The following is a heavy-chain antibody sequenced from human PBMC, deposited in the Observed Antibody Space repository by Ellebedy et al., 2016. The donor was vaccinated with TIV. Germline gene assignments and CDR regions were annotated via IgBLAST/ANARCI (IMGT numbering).Heavy chain of an antibody. J-gene: IGHJ4*02. Sequence: SETLSLXXTVSGGSISSGDYYWSWIRQPPGKGLEWIGYIYYSGSTYYNPSLKSRVTISVDTSKNQFSLKLSSVTAADTAVYYCASTIVVVPAAIFYWGQGTLVTVSS. CDR3: ASTIVVVPAAIFY. D-gene: IGHD2-2*01. V-gene: IGHV4-30-4*01. CDR2: IYYSGST. CDR1: GGSISSGDYY.